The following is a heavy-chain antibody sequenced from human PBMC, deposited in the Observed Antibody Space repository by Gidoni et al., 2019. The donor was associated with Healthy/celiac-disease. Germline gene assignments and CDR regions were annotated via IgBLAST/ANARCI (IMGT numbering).Heavy chain of an antibody. CDR1: GCTASNDA. Sequence: EVQLWESGGGLVQPGVSLRRSCAASGCTASNDAMSCVRQAPGKGLGWVSAISGSGGSTYYAASVKGRFTISRANSKTTLYLQLNSLRAADTAVYYCAKTLYDFWSGLTIGGLDYWGQGTLVTVSS. D-gene: IGHD3-3*01. V-gene: IGHV3-23*01. CDR3: AKTLYDFWSGLTIGGLDY. J-gene: IGHJ4*02. CDR2: ISGSGGST.